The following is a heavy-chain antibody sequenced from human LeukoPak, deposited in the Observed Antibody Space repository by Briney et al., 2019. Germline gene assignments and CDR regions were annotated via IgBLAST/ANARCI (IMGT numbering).Heavy chain of an antibody. CDR1: GGSFSGYY. CDR3: HEYTSTVDY. D-gene: IGHD6-6*01. Sequence: SETLSLTCGVYGGSFSGYYWSWIRQPPGKGLEWIGEINHTGSTNYNPSLKGRATISGDTSTNQFSLKLISVTAADTAVYYCHEYTSTVDYWGQGALVTVSS. J-gene: IGHJ4*02. V-gene: IGHV4-34*01. CDR2: INHTGST.